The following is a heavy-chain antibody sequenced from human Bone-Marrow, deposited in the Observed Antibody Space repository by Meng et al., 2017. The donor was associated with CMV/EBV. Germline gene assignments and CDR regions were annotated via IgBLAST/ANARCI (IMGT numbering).Heavy chain of an antibody. CDR3: ARDGRGKPLITIFGVAPDWFDP. CDR1: GGSISSSSYY. CDR2: IYYSGST. D-gene: IGHD3-3*01. V-gene: IGHV4-39*07. Sequence: GSLRLSCTVSGGSISSSSYYWGWIRQPPGKGLEWIGSIYYSGSTYYNPSLKSRVTISVDTSKNQFSLKLSSVTAADTAVYYCARDGRGKPLITIFGVAPDWFDPWGQGTLVTVSS. J-gene: IGHJ5*02.